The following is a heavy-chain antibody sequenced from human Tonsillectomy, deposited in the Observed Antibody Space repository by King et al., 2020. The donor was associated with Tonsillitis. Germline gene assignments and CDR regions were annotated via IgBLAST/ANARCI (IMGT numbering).Heavy chain of an antibody. V-gene: IGHV3-30*18. D-gene: IGHD4-17*01. Sequence: EQLVQSGGGVVQPGRSLRLSCAASGFTFSNYGMHWVRQAPGKGLEWVTIISYDGSNKYYADSVKGRFTISRDNSKNTLYLQMNSLRAEDTAVYYCAKDQGFGDYSLGFDYWGQGTLVTVSS. J-gene: IGHJ4*02. CDR2: ISYDGSNK. CDR1: GFTFSNYG. CDR3: AKDQGFGDYSLGFDY.